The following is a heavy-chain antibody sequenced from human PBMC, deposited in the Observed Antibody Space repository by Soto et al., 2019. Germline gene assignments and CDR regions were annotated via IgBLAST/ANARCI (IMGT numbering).Heavy chain of an antibody. Sequence: PGGSLRLSCAASGFTFSSYSMNWVRQAPGKGLEWVSSISSSSSYIYYADSVKGRFTISRDNAKNSLYLQMNSLRAEDTAVYYRARLGYCSGGSCLFGAFDIWGQGTMVTVSS. CDR3: ARLGYCSGGSCLFGAFDI. D-gene: IGHD2-15*01. CDR2: ISSSSSYI. V-gene: IGHV3-21*01. CDR1: GFTFSSYS. J-gene: IGHJ3*02.